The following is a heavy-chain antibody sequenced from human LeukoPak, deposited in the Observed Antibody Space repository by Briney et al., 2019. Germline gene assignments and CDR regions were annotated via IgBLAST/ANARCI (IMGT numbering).Heavy chain of an antibody. CDR1: GGSIISSGYY. Sequence: SETLSLTCTVSGGSIISSGYYWGWIRQPPGKGLEWIGNIYYSGSTYYTPSLQSRVTISVDTSKNQFSLDLSSVTAADTAVYYCARACLPMVRGAQSCAFDIWGQGTMVTVSS. J-gene: IGHJ3*02. V-gene: IGHV4-39*07. CDR2: IYYSGST. D-gene: IGHD3-10*01. CDR3: ARACLPMVRGAQSCAFDI.